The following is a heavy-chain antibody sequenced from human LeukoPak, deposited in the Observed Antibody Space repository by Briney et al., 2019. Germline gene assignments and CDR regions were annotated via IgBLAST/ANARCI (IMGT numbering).Heavy chain of an antibody. V-gene: IGHV1-69*13. CDR1: GGTFSSYA. Sequence: SVKVSCKASGGTFSSYAISWVRQAPGQGLEWMGGIIPIFGTANHAQKFQGRVTITADESTSTAYMELSSLRSEDTAVYYCARRPLFGVLNWFDPWGQGTLVTVSS. D-gene: IGHD3-3*01. J-gene: IGHJ5*02. CDR2: IIPIFGTA. CDR3: ARRPLFGVLNWFDP.